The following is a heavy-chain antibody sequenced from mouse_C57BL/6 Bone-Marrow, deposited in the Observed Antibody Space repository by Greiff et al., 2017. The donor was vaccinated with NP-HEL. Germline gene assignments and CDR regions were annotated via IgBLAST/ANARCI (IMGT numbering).Heavy chain of an antibody. CDR3: ARPFYYDYDVQYYYAMDY. D-gene: IGHD2-4*01. J-gene: IGHJ4*01. CDR2: IYPRDGST. V-gene: IGHV1-78*01. Sequence: VQLQQSDAELVKPGASVKISCKVSGYTFTDHTIHWMKQRPEQGLEWIGYIYPRDGSTKYNEKFKGKATLTADKSSSTAYMQLNSLTSEDSAVYFCARPFYYDYDVQYYYAMDYWGQGTSVTVSS. CDR1: GYTFTDHT.